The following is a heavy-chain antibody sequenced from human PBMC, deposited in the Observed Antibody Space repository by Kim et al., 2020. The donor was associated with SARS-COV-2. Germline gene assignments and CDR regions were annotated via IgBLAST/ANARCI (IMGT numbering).Heavy chain of an antibody. J-gene: IGHJ6*03. CDR1: GGSISNFY. CDR3: ARLDCEGAICYSLLGIDSYHVDV. D-gene: IGHD2-21*01. CDR2: VYSSGSA. V-gene: IGHV4-59*08. Sequence: SETLSLTCAVSGGSISNFYWTWIRQPPGKRFEWIGYVYSSGSANYNPSLETRATISVDTSNNQFSLSLRSVTAADTAVYFCARLDCEGAICYSLLGIDSYHVDVWGKGTTVTVSS.